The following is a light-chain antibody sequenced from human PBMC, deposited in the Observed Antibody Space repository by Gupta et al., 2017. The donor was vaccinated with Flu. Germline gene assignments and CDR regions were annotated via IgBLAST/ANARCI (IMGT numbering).Light chain of an antibody. Sequence: ATLSCRASQSVSSSYLAWYQQKPGQAPRLLIYGASSRATGIPDRFSGSGSGTDFTLTISRLEPEDFAVYYYQQYGSSPETFGQGTKVEIK. V-gene: IGKV3-20*01. CDR1: QSVSSSY. CDR2: GAS. CDR3: QQYGSSPET. J-gene: IGKJ1*01.